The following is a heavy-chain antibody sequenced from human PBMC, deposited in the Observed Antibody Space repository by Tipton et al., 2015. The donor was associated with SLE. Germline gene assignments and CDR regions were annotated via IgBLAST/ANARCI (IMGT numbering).Heavy chain of an antibody. CDR2: IYTSGST. CDR3: ARAIAYQQLAPMDV. CDR1: GGFISGGSYY. Sequence: TLSLTCTVSGGFISGGSYYWSWIRQPAGKGLEWIGRIYTSGSTNYNPSLKSRVTISVDTSKNQFSLKLSSVTAADTAVYYCARAIAYQQLAPMDVWGKGTTVTVSS. D-gene: IGHD6-13*01. V-gene: IGHV4-61*02. J-gene: IGHJ6*03.